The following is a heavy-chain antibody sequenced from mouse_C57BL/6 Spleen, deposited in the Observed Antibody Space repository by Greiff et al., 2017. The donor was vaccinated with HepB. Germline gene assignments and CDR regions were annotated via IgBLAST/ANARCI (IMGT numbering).Heavy chain of an antibody. J-gene: IGHJ1*03. Sequence: EVQLQQSVAELVRPGASVKLSCTASGFNIKNTYMHWVKQRPEQGLEWIGRIDPANGNTKYAPKFQGKATITTDTASNTAYLQLSSLTAEDTAIYYGARNYGSSYHGYFDVWGTGTTVTVSS. CDR2: IDPANGNT. D-gene: IGHD1-1*01. V-gene: IGHV14-3*01. CDR3: ARNYGSSYHGYFDV. CDR1: GFNIKNTY.